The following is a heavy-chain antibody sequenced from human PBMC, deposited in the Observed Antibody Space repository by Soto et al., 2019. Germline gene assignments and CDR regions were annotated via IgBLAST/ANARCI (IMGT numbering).Heavy chain of an antibody. CDR1: GFTFSSYW. CDR2: IKTDGSRA. CDR3: ARDPHGNSGSPKDAFDI. V-gene: IGHV3-74*01. D-gene: IGHD3-10*01. Sequence: EVQLVESGGGLAQPGGSLRLSCAASGFTFSSYWIHWVRQVPGEGLVWVSRIKTDGSRASYADFVKGRFTVSTDNAKNTVYLHMNSLRVDDTALYFCARDPHGNSGSPKDAFDIWCQPTMVTVSS. J-gene: IGHJ3*02.